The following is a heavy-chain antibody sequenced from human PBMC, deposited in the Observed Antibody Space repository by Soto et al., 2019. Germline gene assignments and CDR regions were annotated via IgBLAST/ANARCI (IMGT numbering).Heavy chain of an antibody. D-gene: IGHD3-10*01. V-gene: IGHV4-31*03. CDR3: ARDSTGSGLDYGMDV. CDR2: IYFGGRS. J-gene: IGHJ6*02. CDR1: GGSISNGGFY. Sequence: QVQLQASGPGLVKASQTLSLTCNVSGGSISNGGFYWSWIRQHPGKGLEWIGYIYFGGRSLYNPSLRGRLSLSIDASKNQFSLKLTSVTPADTAVYYCARDSTGSGLDYGMDVWGQGTTVAVSS.